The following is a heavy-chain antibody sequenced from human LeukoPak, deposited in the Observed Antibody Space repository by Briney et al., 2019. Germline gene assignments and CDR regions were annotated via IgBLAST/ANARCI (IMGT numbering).Heavy chain of an antibody. V-gene: IGHV3-33*01. D-gene: IGHD3-22*01. CDR3: AREAITYYYDSSGSHDAFDI. CDR1: GFTFSSYG. CDR2: IWCDGSNK. J-gene: IGHJ3*02. Sequence: GGSLRLSCAASGFTFSSYGMHWVRQAPGKGLEWVAVIWCDGSNKYYADSVKGRFTISRDNSKNTLYLQMNSLRAEDTAVYYCAREAITYYYDSSGSHDAFDIWGQGTMVTVSS.